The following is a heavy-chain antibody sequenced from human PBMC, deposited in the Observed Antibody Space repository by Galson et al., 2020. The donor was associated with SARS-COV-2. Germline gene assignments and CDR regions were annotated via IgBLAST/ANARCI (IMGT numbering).Heavy chain of an antibody. Sequence: SETLSLTCAVSGGSISTGGYSWSWIRQPPGNGLEWIRSLYHSGDASYNPSLISRVSISVDKSNNQFSLTLKSVIAADTAVYYCAIEHQSGAYYFDLWGRGTLVTVSS. CDR1: GGSISTGGYS. V-gene: IGHV4-30-4*07. CDR2: LYHSGDA. D-gene: IGHD3-16*01. CDR3: AIEHQSGAYYFDL. J-gene: IGHJ2*01.